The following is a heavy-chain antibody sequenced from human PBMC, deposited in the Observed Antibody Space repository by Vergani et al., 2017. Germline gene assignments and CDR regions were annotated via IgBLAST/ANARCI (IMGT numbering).Heavy chain of an antibody. CDR2: IYYSGST. J-gene: IGHJ4*02. CDR3: ARDGGYSSGWYDY. CDR1: GGSISSYY. V-gene: IGHV4-59*01. Sequence: QVQLQESGPGLVKPSETLSLTCTVSGGSISSYYWRWIRQPPGKGLEWIGYIYYSGSTNYNPSLKSRVTISVATSKNQFSLKLSSVTAADTAVYYCARDGGYSSGWYDYWGQGTLVTVSS. D-gene: IGHD6-19*01.